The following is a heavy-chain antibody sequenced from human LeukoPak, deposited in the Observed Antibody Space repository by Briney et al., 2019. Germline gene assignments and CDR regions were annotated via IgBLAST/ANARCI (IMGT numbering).Heavy chain of an antibody. J-gene: IGHJ4*02. CDR1: GYSISSGYY. D-gene: IGHD1-26*01. V-gene: IGHV4-38-2*02. CDR2: IYHSGST. Sequence: PSETLSLTCTVSGYSISSGYYWGWPRQPPGKGLEWIGSIYHSGSTYYNPSLKSRVTISVDTSKNQFSVKLSSVTAADTAVYYCARDGIVGATPVFYWGQGTLVTVSS. CDR3: ARDGIVGATPVFY.